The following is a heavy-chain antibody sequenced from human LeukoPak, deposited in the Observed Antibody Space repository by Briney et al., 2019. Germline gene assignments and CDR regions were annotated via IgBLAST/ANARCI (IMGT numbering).Heavy chain of an antibody. J-gene: IGHJ3*02. CDR1: GYTFTGYY. CDR3: ARDDYDRGWVAFDI. CDR2: INPNSGGT. V-gene: IGHV1-2*02. Sequence: ASVKVSCKASGYTFTGYYMHWVRQAPGQGLEWMGWINPNSGGTNYAQKFQGRVTMTRDTSISIAYMELSRLRSDDTAVYYCARDDYDRGWVAFDIWGQGTMVTVSS. D-gene: IGHD4/OR15-4a*01.